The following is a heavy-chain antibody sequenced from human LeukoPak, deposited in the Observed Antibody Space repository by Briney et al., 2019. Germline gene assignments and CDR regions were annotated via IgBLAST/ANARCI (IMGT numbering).Heavy chain of an antibody. CDR1: GYSFTSYW. J-gene: IGHJ4*02. Sequence: GESLKISCQGSGYSFTSYWITWVRQMPGKGLEWMGRIDPSDSYTNYSPSFQGHVTISADKSISTAYLQWSSLQAPDTAIYYCARTWGGYYAIFDFWGQGTLVTVSS. D-gene: IGHD3-10*01. V-gene: IGHV5-10-1*01. CDR2: IDPSDSYT. CDR3: ARTWGGYYAIFDF.